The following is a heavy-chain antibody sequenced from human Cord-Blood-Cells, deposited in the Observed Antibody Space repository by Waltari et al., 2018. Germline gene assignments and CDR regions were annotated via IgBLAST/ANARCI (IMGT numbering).Heavy chain of an antibody. CDR1: GGSISSSNW. V-gene: IGHV4-4*02. CDR3: ARALRWNENWFDP. Sequence: QVQLQESGPGLVKPSGTLSLTCAVSGGSISSSNWWIGEIYHSGSTNYNPSLKSRVTISVDKSKNQCSLKLSSVTAADAAVYYCARALRWNENWFDPWGQGTLGTVSS. CDR2: IYHSGST. J-gene: IGHJ5*02. D-gene: IGHD1-1*01.